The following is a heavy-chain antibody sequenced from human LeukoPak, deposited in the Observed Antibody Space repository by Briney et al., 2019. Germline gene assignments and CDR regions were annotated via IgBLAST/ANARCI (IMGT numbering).Heavy chain of an antibody. CDR3: ARGAYYYED. V-gene: IGHV3-21*01. CDR2: IGSSSTYM. Sequence: GGSLRLSCAASGFTFSGYSMNWVRQAPGKGLKWVSSIGSSSTYMYYADSVKGRFTISRDNAENSLYLQMNSLRAEDTAVYYCARGAYYYEDWGQGTLVTVSS. CDR1: GFTFSGYS. D-gene: IGHD3-22*01. J-gene: IGHJ4*02.